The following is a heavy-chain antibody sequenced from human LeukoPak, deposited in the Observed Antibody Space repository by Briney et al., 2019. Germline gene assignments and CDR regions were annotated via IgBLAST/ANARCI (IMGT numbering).Heavy chain of an antibody. V-gene: IGHV4-34*01. CDR3: ARGRDSGSGYYHVRAYFDY. CDR2: INHSGST. J-gene: IGHJ4*02. Sequence: SETLSLTCAVYGGSFSGYYWSWIRQPPGKGLEWIGEINHSGSTNYNPSLKSRVTISVDTSKNQFSLKLSSVTAADTAVYYCARGRDSGSGYYHVRAYFDYWGQGTLVTVSS. D-gene: IGHD3-22*01. CDR1: GGSFSGYY.